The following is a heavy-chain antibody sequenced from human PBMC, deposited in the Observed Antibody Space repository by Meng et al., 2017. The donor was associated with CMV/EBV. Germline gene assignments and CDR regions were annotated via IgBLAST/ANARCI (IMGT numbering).Heavy chain of an antibody. J-gene: IGHJ5*02. CDR3: ARTGVFSRGKVVWFDP. CDR1: GGTFSSYA. Sequence: SVKVSCKASGGTFSSYAISWVRQAPGQGLEWMGGIIPIFGTANYAQKFQGRVTITTDESTSTAYMELSSLRAEDTAVYYCARTGVFSRGKVVWFDPWGQGTLVTVSS. V-gene: IGHV1-69*05. CDR2: IIPIFGTA. D-gene: IGHD1-14*01.